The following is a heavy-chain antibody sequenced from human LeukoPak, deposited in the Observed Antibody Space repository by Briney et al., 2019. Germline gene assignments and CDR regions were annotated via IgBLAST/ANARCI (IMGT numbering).Heavy chain of an antibody. J-gene: IGHJ5*02. CDR2: INAGNGNT. V-gene: IGHV1-3*01. D-gene: IGHD6-19*01. CDR3: ARDGPRSGWCGGWS. CDR1: GYTFTSYA. Sequence: ASVKVSCKASGYTFTSYAMHWVRQAPGQRLEWMGWINAGNGNTKYSQKFQGRVTITRDTSASTAYMELSSLRSEDTAVYYCARDGPRSGWCGGWSWGQGTLVTVSS.